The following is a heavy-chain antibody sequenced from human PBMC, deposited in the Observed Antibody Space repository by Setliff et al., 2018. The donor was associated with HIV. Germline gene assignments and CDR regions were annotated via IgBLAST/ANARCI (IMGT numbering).Heavy chain of an antibody. D-gene: IGHD1-26*01. Sequence: SETLSLTCTVSGGSISSYYWSWIRQPPGKGLEWIGYIYYSGNTNYNPSLKSRVTMSVDTSKNHFSLKLKSVTAADTAVYYCARSKISGSNHETYDFDVWGQGTTVTVSS. J-gene: IGHJ6*02. CDR3: ARSKISGSNHETYDFDV. V-gene: IGHV4-59*12. CDR1: GGSISSYY. CDR2: IYYSGNT.